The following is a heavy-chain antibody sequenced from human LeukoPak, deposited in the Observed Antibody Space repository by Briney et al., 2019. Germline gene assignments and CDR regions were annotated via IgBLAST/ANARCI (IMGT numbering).Heavy chain of an antibody. Sequence: ASVKVSCKASGGTFSSYAISWVRQAPGQGLEWMGRIIPIFGTANYAQKFQGRVTMTTDESTSTAYMELSSLRSEDTAVYYCARDLRDSSSWVWFDPWGQGTLVTVSS. D-gene: IGHD6-13*01. CDR1: GGTFSSYA. CDR2: IIPIFGTA. V-gene: IGHV1-69*05. J-gene: IGHJ5*02. CDR3: ARDLRDSSSWVWFDP.